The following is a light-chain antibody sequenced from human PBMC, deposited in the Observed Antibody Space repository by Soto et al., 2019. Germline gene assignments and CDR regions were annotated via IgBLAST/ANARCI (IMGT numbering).Light chain of an antibody. J-gene: IGLJ1*01. Sequence: SYELTQPPSVSVAPGQTARLAWGGNNIGSKNVHWYQQKPGQAPVLVVYNDSDRPSGIPERFSGSNSGNTATLTISRVEGGDEADYYCQVWDSSSDHLYVFGTGTKVTVL. CDR3: QVWDSSSDHLYV. CDR2: NDS. V-gene: IGLV3-21*02. CDR1: NIGSKN.